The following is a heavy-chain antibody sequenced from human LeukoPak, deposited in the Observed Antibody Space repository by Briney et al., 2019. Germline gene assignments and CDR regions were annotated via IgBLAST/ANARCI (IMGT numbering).Heavy chain of an antibody. CDR1: GFTFSSYS. CDR3: AREESSSSRAHFDY. D-gene: IGHD6-6*01. J-gene: IGHJ4*02. Sequence: GGSLRLSCAASGFTFSSYSMNWVRQAPGKGLEWVSYISSSSTIYYADSVKGRFTISRDNAKNSLYLQMNSLRAEDTAVYYCAREESSSSRAHFDYWGQGTLVTVSS. V-gene: IGHV3-48*01. CDR2: ISSSSTI.